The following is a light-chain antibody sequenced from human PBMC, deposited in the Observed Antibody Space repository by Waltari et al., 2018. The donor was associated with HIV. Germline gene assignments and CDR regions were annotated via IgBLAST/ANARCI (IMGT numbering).Light chain of an antibody. Sequence: SYELTQPPSVSVSPGQTAGITCSGDVFSKQYTYWYRQRPGQAPVMVIYRDTERPSGIPGRFSGSKSGTTVTLTIGGVQAEDEADYYCQSAENSGTHVVFGGGTRLTVL. V-gene: IGLV3-25*03. CDR1: VFSKQY. J-gene: IGLJ2*01. CDR2: RDT. CDR3: QSAENSGTHVV.